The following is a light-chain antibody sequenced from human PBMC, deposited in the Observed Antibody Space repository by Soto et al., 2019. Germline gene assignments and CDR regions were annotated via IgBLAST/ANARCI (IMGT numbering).Light chain of an antibody. V-gene: IGKV1-39*01. CDR3: QQSYTTPIT. CDR1: QSTSSY. CDR2: AAS. Sequence: DIQMTQSPSSLSASVGDRVTITCRASQSTSSYLNWYQHKPGKAPKLLIYAASSLQSGVPSKFSGSGSGTDFTLTISSLQPEDFATYFCQQSYTTPITFGQGTRLEIK. J-gene: IGKJ5*01.